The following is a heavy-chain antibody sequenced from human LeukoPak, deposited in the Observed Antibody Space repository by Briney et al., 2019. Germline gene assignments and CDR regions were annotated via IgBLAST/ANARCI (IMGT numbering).Heavy chain of an antibody. CDR2: INHSGST. V-gene: IGHV4-34*01. J-gene: IGHJ4*02. Sequence: SETLSLTCAVYGGSFSNYYWSWIRQPPGKGLEWIGEINHSGSTNYSPSLKSRVTTSVDTSKNQFSLKLSSVTAADTAVYYCARERWLQSPDYWGQGTLVTVSS. CDR3: ARERWLQSPDY. CDR1: GGSFSNYY. D-gene: IGHD5-24*01.